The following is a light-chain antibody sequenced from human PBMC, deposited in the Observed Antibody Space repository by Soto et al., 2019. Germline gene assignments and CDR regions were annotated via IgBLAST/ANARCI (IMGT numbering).Light chain of an antibody. V-gene: IGLV2-8*01. CDR2: EVS. J-gene: IGLJ1*01. CDR1: SSDIGAYNY. Sequence: ALTQPPSASGSPGQSVTISCTGTSSDIGAYNYVSWYQQYPGKAPKLMIFEVSKRPSGVPDRFSGSKSGNTASLTVSGLQAEDEADYYCCSYAGSNNLIFGTGTKVTVL. CDR3: CSYAGSNNLI.